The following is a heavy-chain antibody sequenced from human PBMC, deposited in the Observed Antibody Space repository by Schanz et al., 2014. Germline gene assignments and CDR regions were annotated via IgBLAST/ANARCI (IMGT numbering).Heavy chain of an antibody. D-gene: IGHD1-20*01. Sequence: VQLVESGGGLVQPGGSLRLSCAASGFTFSDSWMHWVRQAPGKGLEWVSAISGSGETTYYADSVKGRFTISRDNSKNALYLQMNSLRAEDTAVYYCARRITGTHHNPYYHGMDVWGQGTTVTVSS. CDR3: ARRITGTHHNPYYHGMDV. V-gene: IGHV3-23*04. J-gene: IGHJ6*02. CDR2: ISGSGETT. CDR1: GFTFSDSW.